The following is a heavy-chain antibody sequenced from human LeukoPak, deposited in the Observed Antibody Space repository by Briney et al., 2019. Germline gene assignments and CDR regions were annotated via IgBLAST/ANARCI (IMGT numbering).Heavy chain of an antibody. CDR2: IYTSGST. Sequence: SETLSLTCTVSGGSISSGSYYWSWIRQPAGKGLEWIGRIYTSGSTNYNPSLKSRVTISVDTSKNQFSLKLSSVTAADTAVYYCARLQQQLDSIDYWGQGTLVTVSS. D-gene: IGHD1-1*01. CDR3: ARLQQQLDSIDY. J-gene: IGHJ4*02. CDR1: GGSISSGSYY. V-gene: IGHV4-61*02.